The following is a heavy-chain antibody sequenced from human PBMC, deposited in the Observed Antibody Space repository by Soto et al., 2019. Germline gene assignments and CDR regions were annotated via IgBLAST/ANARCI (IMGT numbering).Heavy chain of an antibody. J-gene: IGHJ4*02. CDR3: AKGGSHYYGSGSYYNFDY. V-gene: IGHV3-23*01. Sequence: GGSLRLSCAASGFTFSSYAMSWVSQAPGKGLEWVSAISGSGGSTYYADSVKGRFSISRDNSKNTLYLQMNSLRAEDTAVYYCAKGGSHYYGSGSYYNFDYWGQGTLVTVSS. D-gene: IGHD3-10*01. CDR2: ISGSGGST. CDR1: GFTFSSYA.